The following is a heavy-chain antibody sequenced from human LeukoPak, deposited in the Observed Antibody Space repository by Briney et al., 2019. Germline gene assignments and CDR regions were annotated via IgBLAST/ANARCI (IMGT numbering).Heavy chain of an antibody. Sequence: SETLSLTCTVSGGSISSGSYYWSWIRQPAGKGLEWIGRIYTSGSTNYNPSLKSRVTISVDTSENQFSLKLSSVTAADTAVYYCASSGDPDWFDPWGQGTLVTVSS. CDR2: IYTSGST. CDR3: ASSGDPDWFDP. D-gene: IGHD3-10*01. J-gene: IGHJ5*02. V-gene: IGHV4-61*02. CDR1: GGSISSGSYY.